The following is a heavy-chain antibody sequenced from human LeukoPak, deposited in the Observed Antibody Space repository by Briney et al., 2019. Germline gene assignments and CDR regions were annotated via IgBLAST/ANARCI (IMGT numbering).Heavy chain of an antibody. CDR2: IIPILGIA. Sequence: ASVKVSCKASGGTFSSYAISWVRQAPGQGLEWMGRIIPILGIANYAQKFQGRVTITADKSTSTAYMELSSLRSEDTAVYYCARAVGYSSGPVYYYYGMDVWGQGTTVTVSS. V-gene: IGHV1-69*04. CDR3: ARAVGYSSGPVYYYYGMDV. D-gene: IGHD6-19*01. CDR1: GGTFSSYA. J-gene: IGHJ6*02.